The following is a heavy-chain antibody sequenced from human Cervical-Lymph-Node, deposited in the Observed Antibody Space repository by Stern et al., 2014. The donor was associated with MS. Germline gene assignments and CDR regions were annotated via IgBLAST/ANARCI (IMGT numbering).Heavy chain of an antibody. CDR2: IIPMLGTT. CDR1: RDTFSHSA. V-gene: IGHV1-69*06. Sequence: VQLVQSGAEVKKPGSSVKVSCKASRDTFSHSALSWVRQAPGQGLEWMGGIIPMLGTTSYAQKFQGRVTITADRSTNIAYMELRSLKSDDSAVYFCARDQGDYGSGSEDSWFDPWGQGTRVTVSS. J-gene: IGHJ5*02. CDR3: ARDQGDYGSGSEDSWFDP. D-gene: IGHD3-10*01.